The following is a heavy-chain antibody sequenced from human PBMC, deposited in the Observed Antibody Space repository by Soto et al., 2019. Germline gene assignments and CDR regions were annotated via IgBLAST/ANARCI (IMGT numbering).Heavy chain of an antibody. CDR2: IIPIFGTA. V-gene: IGHV1-69*01. D-gene: IGHD5-18*01. CDR1: GGTFSSYA. Sequence: QVQLVQSGAEVQKPGSSVKVSCKASGGTFSSYAISWVRQAPGQGLEWMGGIIPIFGTANYAQKFQGRVTITADESTSTAYMELSSLRSEDTGVYYCARDGGVGYSYGWNYFGYWGQGNLVTVSS. J-gene: IGHJ4*02. CDR3: ARDGGVGYSYGWNYFGY.